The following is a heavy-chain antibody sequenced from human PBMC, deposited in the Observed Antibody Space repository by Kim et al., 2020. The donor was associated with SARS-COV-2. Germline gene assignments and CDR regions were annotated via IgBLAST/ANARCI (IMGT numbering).Heavy chain of an antibody. Sequence: GGSLRLSCAALGFTFRSYWMTWVRQAPGKGLEWVANIKQDGSETYYVDSLKGRFTISRDNAKNSLHLEMNSLRAEDTAVYYCVRASSTAAAPFDYWGQG. J-gene: IGHJ4*02. CDR2: IKQDGSET. CDR3: VRASSTAAAPFDY. D-gene: IGHD6-13*01. V-gene: IGHV3-7*01. CDR1: GFTFRSYW.